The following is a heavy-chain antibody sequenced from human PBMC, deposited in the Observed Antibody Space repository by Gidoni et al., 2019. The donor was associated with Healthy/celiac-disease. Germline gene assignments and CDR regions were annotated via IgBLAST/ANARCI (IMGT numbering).Heavy chain of an antibody. D-gene: IGHD5-12*01. J-gene: IGHJ4*02. V-gene: IGHV3-11*06. CDR3: ARDKGVDEGFLDY. CDR1: GSPCGDYY. CDR2: ISSRSSYT. Sequence: QVQLVQSGGGLVKPGGSLRLSCAASGSPCGDYYMSWIRQAPGQGLEWVSYISSRSSYTNYADSVKGRFTISRDNAKNSLYLQRNSLRAEDTAVYYCARDKGVDEGFLDYWGQGTLVTVSS.